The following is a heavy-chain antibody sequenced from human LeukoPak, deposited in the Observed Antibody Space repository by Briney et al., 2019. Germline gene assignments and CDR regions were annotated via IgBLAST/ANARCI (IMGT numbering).Heavy chain of an antibody. V-gene: IGHV3-7*01. CDR3: ARDSVYYYYYMDV. Sequence: PGGSLRLSCAASGFTFSSYGMHWARQAPGKGLEWVANIKQDGSEKYYVDSVKGRFTISRDNAKNSLYLQMNSLRAEDTAVYYCARDSVYYYYYMDVWGKGTTVTVSS. J-gene: IGHJ6*03. D-gene: IGHD3-10*01. CDR1: GFTFSSYG. CDR2: IKQDGSEK.